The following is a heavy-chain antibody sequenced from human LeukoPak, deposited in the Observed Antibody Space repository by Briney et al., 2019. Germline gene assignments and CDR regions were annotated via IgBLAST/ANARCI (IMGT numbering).Heavy chain of an antibody. D-gene: IGHD3-22*01. V-gene: IGHV4-59*08. CDR2: IYYSGRT. Sequence: TSETLSLTCTVSGGSISSYYWSWIRQPPGRGLEWIGYIYYSGRTNYNPSLKSRVTISVDTSKNQFSLKLSSVTAADTAVYYCAGSGYYQTSDYWGQGTLVTVSS. CDR3: AGSGYYQTSDY. J-gene: IGHJ4*02. CDR1: GGSISSYY.